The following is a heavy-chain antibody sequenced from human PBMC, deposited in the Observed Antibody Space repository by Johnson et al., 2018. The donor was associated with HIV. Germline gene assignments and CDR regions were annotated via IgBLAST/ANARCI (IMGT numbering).Heavy chain of an antibody. Sequence: QMLLVESGGGVVQPGRSLRLSCAASGFTFSSYAMHWVRQAPGKGLEWVTFIQYDGSDKSYADSVKGRFTVSRDNSKNTLYLQMNSLRAEDTAVYYCAREGSSGWYGGGDSLSAFDIWGQGTMVTVSS. CDR2: IQYDGSDK. J-gene: IGHJ3*02. CDR1: GFTFSSYA. D-gene: IGHD6-19*01. V-gene: IGHV3-30*04. CDR3: AREGSSGWYGGGDSLSAFDI.